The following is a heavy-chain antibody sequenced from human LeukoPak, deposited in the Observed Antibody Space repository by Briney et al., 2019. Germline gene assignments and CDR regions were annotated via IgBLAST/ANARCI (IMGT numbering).Heavy chain of an antibody. V-gene: IGHV3-20*04. J-gene: IGHJ6*03. CDR1: GFTFDDYG. Sequence: PGGSLRLSCAASGFTFDDYGMSWVRQAPGKGLEWVGGINWNGGSTGYADSVKGRFTISRDNAKNSLYRQMNRLRTEDRAWNYCAKLNGDYYYYYYMDVWGKGTTVTDSS. CDR3: AKLNGDYYYYYYMDV. D-gene: IGHD4-17*01. CDR2: INWNGGST.